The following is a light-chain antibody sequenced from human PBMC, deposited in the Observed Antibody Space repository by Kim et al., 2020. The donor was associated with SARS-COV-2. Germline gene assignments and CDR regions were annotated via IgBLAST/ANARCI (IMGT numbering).Light chain of an antibody. V-gene: IGKV1-9*01. CDR3: QQLNSYPRT. CDR1: QGIRSY. CDR2: AAS. J-gene: IGKJ2*01. Sequence: DIQLTQSPSFLSASVGDRVTITCRASQGIRSYLAWYQQKPGKAPHLLIYAASTLQSGVPSRFSGSGSGTEFTLTITSLQPEDFATYHCQQLNSYPRTFGQGTKVDIK.